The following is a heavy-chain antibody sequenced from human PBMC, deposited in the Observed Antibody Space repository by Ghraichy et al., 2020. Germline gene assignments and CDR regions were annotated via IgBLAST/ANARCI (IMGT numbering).Heavy chain of an antibody. CDR1: GFTFSGYG. V-gene: IGHV3-33*01. D-gene: IGHD1-26*01. J-gene: IGHJ4*02. CDR3: AREAGDYFDY. Sequence: GGSLRLSCAASGFTFSGYGMHWVRQAPGKGLEWMAFIWYDGSTKYYADSVKGRFTISEDNSKNTVYLQMNSLRVEDTALYYCAREAGDYFDYWGQGTRVTVSS. CDR2: IWYDGSTK.